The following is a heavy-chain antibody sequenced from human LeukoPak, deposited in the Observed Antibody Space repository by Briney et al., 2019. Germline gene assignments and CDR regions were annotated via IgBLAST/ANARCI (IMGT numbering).Heavy chain of an antibody. Sequence: GGSLRLSCAASGFTFSSYWMSWVRQAPGKGLEWVANIKQDGSEKYYVDSVKGRFTISRDNAKNSLYLQMNSLRAEDTAVYYCARDYYGSGSSALGYWGQGTLVTVSS. D-gene: IGHD3-10*01. CDR1: GFTFSSYW. CDR3: ARDYYGSGSSALGY. CDR2: IKQDGSEK. V-gene: IGHV3-7*01. J-gene: IGHJ4*02.